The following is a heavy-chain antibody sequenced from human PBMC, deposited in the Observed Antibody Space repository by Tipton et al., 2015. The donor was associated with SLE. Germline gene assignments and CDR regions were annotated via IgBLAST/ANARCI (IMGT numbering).Heavy chain of an antibody. CDR1: GGSISSGSYY. Sequence: TLSLTCTVSGGSISSGSYYWSWIRQPAGKGLEWIGYIYTSGSTNYNPSLKSRVTISVDTSKNQFSLKLSSVTAVDTAVYYCARDQWELLGYYYYGMDVWGQGTTVTVSS. CDR2: IYTSGST. D-gene: IGHD1-26*01. V-gene: IGHV4-61*09. J-gene: IGHJ6*02. CDR3: ARDQWELLGYYYYGMDV.